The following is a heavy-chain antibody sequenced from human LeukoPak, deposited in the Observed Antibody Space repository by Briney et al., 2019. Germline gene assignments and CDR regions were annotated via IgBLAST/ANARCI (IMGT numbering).Heavy chain of an antibody. J-gene: IGHJ4*02. D-gene: IGHD3-16*01. CDR3: ARGGQFMITPPID. Sequence: GGSLRLSCAASGFTFSSYAVSWVRQAPGKGLEWVSAISGSGGSTYYADSVKGRFTISRDNAKNSLYLQMNSLRAEDTAVYYCARGGQFMITPPIDWGQGTLVTVSS. CDR1: GFTFSSYA. V-gene: IGHV3-23*01. CDR2: ISGSGGST.